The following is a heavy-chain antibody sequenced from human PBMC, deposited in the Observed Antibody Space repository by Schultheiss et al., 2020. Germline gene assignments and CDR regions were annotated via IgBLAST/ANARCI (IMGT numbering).Heavy chain of an antibody. D-gene: IGHD2-2*03. V-gene: IGHV4-4*07. J-gene: IGHJ6*02. CDR3: ARSPRALDIVVVPAADYYGMDV. Sequence: SETLSLTCTVSGGSISSYYWNWIRQPAGKGLEWIGRIYTSGSTNYNPSLKSRVTISVDTSKNQFSLKLSSVTAADTAVYYCARSPRALDIVVVPAADYYGMDVWGQGTTVTVSS. CDR1: GGSISSYY. CDR2: IYTSGST.